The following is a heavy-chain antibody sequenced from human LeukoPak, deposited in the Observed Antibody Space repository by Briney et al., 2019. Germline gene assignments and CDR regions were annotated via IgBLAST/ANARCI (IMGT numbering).Heavy chain of an antibody. V-gene: IGHV4-59*08. CDR3: ARLASGSYGPLTPFDY. D-gene: IGHD1-26*01. Sequence: SETLSLTCTVFGGSISSYYWSWIRQPPGKGLQWIGDIYYSGSTNYNPSLKSRVTISVDTSKNQFSLRLSSVTAADTAVYYSARLASGSYGPLTPFDYWGQGTLVTVSS. CDR1: GGSISSYY. J-gene: IGHJ4*02. CDR2: IYYSGST.